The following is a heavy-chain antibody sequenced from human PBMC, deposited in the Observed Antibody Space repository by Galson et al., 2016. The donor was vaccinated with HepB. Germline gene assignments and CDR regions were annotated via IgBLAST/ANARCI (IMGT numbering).Heavy chain of an antibody. CDR3: AREGADIAVAATALDS. CDR1: GFMFSRYG. Sequence: SLRLSCAASGFMFSRYGMHWVRQAPGQGPEWLAGIWNDGSHKYYADSVKGRFPITRDNSTNTPYLQMYSLRAEDTSVYYCAREGADIAVAATALDSWGQGILVTVSS. V-gene: IGHV3-33*01. CDR2: IWNDGSHK. D-gene: IGHD6-19*01. J-gene: IGHJ4*02.